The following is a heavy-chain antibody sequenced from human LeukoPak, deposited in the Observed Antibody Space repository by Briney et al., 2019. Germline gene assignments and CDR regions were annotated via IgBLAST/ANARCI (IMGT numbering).Heavy chain of an antibody. D-gene: IGHD3-22*01. CDR1: GFTFSSHW. V-gene: IGHV3-74*01. Sequence: PGGSLRLSCAASGFTFSSHWMHWVRQAPGKGLVWVSGLNTDGSSTVYADSVRGRFTISRDNAKNTLYLQMNSLRAEDTAVYYCARGYYDSNDSNRSNWFEPWGQGTLVTVSS. CDR3: ARGYYDSNDSNRSNWFEP. J-gene: IGHJ5*02. CDR2: LNTDGSST.